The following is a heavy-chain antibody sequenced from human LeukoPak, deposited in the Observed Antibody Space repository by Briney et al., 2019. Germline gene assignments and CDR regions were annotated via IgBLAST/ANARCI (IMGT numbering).Heavy chain of an antibody. CDR3: ARVGPHRKMATTRYYFDY. V-gene: IGHV1-18*01. CDR2: ISAYNGNT. Sequence: ASVKVSCKASGYTFTSYGITWVRQAPGQGLEWMGCISAYNGNTNYAQRLQGRVTMTTDRSTSTAYMELRSLRSDDTAVYYCARVGPHRKMATTRYYFDYWGQGTLVTVSS. D-gene: IGHD5-24*01. CDR1: GYTFTSYG. J-gene: IGHJ4*02.